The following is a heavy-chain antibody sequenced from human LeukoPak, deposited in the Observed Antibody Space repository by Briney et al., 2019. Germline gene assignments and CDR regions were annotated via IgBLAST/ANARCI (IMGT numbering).Heavy chain of an antibody. CDR3: ARWTTARGFDP. CDR2: VNNDGSST. Sequence: GGSLRLSCAASGFTFSSYWMHWVRQAPGKGLVWVSRVNNDGSSTNYADSAKGRFTISRDNSKNTLYLQMNSLRAEDTAVYYCARWTTARGFDPWGQGTLVSVSS. V-gene: IGHV3-74*01. J-gene: IGHJ5*02. D-gene: IGHD2-21*02. CDR1: GFTFSSYW.